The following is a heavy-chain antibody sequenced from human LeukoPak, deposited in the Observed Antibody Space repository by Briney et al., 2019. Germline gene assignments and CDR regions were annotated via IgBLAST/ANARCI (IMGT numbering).Heavy chain of an antibody. CDR3: ARPKTETGYDAFDI. J-gene: IGHJ3*02. Sequence: GESRQISCQGSGYSYNSYWIGWVRQMPGKGLEWMGIIYLADSDARYSPSFQGQVSFSADRSINTAYLQWSSLRASDTAMYYCARPKTETGYDAFDIWGQGTMVTVSS. V-gene: IGHV5-51*01. CDR2: IYLADSDA. D-gene: IGHD2-15*01. CDR1: GYSYNSYW.